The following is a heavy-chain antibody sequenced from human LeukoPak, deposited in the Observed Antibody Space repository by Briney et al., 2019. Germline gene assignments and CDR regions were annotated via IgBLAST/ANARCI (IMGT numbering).Heavy chain of an antibody. Sequence: GGSLRLSCAASGFTFSSYGMHWVRQAPGKGLEWVSSISSSSSYIYYADSVKGRFTISRDNAKNSLYLQMNSLRAEDTAVYYCARRWDYDILTGYSPYYYYYYMDVWGKGTTVTISS. D-gene: IGHD3-9*01. CDR3: ARRWDYDILTGYSPYYYYYYMDV. V-gene: IGHV3-21*01. J-gene: IGHJ6*03. CDR1: GFTFSSYG. CDR2: ISSSSSYI.